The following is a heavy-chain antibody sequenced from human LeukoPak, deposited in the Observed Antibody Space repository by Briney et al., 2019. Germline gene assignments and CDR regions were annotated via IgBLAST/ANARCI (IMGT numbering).Heavy chain of an antibody. CDR3: ALAVPKYFEP. CDR2: IYPGDSDT. J-gene: IGHJ5*02. D-gene: IGHD2-15*01. V-gene: IGHV5-51*01. Sequence: GESLRISCKASGYTFTNYRIGWVRQMPGKDLEWMGIIYPGDSDTRYSPSFQGQVTISADKSINTAYLQWSSLKASDTSMYYCALAVPKYFEPWGQGTLVTVSS. CDR1: GYTFTNYR.